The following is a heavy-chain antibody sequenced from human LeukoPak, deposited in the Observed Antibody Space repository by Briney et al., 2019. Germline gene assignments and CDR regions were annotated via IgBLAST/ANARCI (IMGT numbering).Heavy chain of an antibody. CDR2: IYHSGST. J-gene: IGHJ4*02. D-gene: IGHD6-13*01. CDR3: ARPLRDSSISVGFDY. CDR1: GGSISSYY. Sequence: SETLSLTCTVSGGSISSYYWSWIRQPPGKGLEWIGSIYHSGSTYYNPSLKSRVTISVDTSKNQFSLKLSSVTAADTAVYYCARPLRDSSISVGFDYWGQGTLVTVSS. V-gene: IGHV4-59*08.